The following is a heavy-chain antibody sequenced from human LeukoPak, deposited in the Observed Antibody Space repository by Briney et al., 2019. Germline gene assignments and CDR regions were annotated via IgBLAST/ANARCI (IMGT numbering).Heavy chain of an antibody. CDR3: ARGKRTIAATITSGNFRYCSGGSCYRWFDP. D-gene: IGHD2-15*01. CDR1: GGSFSGYY. J-gene: IGHJ5*02. CDR2: INHSGST. Sequence: SETLSLTCAVYGGSFSGYYWSWIRQPPGKGLEWIGEINHSGSTNYNPSLKSRVTISVDTSKNQFSLKLSSVTAADTAVYYCARGKRTIAATITSGNFRYCSGGSCYRWFDPWGQGTLVTVSS. V-gene: IGHV4-34*01.